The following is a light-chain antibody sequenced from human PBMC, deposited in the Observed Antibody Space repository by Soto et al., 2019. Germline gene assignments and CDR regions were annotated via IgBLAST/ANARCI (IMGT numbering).Light chain of an antibody. CDR3: QQYGGTPPIT. CDR1: QSVSSRS. CDR2: GAS. J-gene: IGKJ5*01. Sequence: ELVLTQSPGTLSLSPGERATLSCRASQSVSSRSLAWYQQKPGQAPRLLIYGASTRATGIPARFSGSGSGTDFTLTISRLEPEDFAVYYCQQYGGTPPITFGQGTRLEIK. V-gene: IGKV3-20*01.